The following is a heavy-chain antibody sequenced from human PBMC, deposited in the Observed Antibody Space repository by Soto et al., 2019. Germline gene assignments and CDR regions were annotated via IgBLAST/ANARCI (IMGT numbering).Heavy chain of an antibody. CDR2: ISYDGSNK. CDR3: ARALTVVVQGFDY. J-gene: IGHJ4*02. Sequence: GGSLRLSCAASGFIFSSYGMHWVRQVPGKGLEWVAIISYDGSNKYYADSVKGRFTISRDNSKNTLYLQMNSLRVEDTAVYYCARALTVVVQGFDYWGQGTLVTVS. CDR1: GFIFSSYG. V-gene: IGHV3-30*03. D-gene: IGHD2-15*01.